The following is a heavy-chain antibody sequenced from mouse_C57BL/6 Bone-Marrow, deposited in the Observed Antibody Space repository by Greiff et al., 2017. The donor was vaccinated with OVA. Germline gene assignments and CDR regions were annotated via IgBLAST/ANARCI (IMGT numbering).Heavy chain of an antibody. CDR2: INPNNGGT. Sequence: EVQLQQSGPELVKPGASVPLPFPSSFSPFPSSPLYFFPPIPCPLLSWIGDINPNNGGTIYNQKFKGNSTLTVDKSSSTAYMELRSLTSEDTAVYYCAREGVYGNYLYYYAMDYWGQGTSVTVSS. CDR3: AREGVYGNYLYYYAMDY. J-gene: IGHJ4*01. CDR1: FSPFPSSP. D-gene: IGHD2-1*01. V-gene: IGHV1-18*01.